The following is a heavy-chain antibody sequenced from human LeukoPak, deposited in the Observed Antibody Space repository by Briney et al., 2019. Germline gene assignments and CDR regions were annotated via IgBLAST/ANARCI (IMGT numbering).Heavy chain of an antibody. Sequence: GESLRLSCAASGFTFSSYAMHWVRQAPGKGLEWVAVISYDGSNKYYADSVKGRFTISRDNSKNTLYLQMNSLRAEDTAVYYCAKPFGEIDYWGQGTLVTVSS. CDR3: AKPFGEIDY. CDR2: ISYDGSNK. CDR1: GFTFSSYA. J-gene: IGHJ4*02. V-gene: IGHV3-30-3*01. D-gene: IGHD3-10*01.